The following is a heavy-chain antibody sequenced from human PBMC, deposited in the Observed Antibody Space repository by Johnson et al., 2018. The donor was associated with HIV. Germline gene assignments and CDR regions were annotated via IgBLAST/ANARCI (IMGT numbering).Heavy chain of an antibody. Sequence: VQLVESGGGVVQPGRSLRLSCAASGLTFSSYAMYCVRQAPGKGLEWVANIKQDGSEKYYVDSVKGRFTISRDNAKNSLYLQMNSPRAEDTAVYYCARVSGWYEKGALDIWGQGTMVTVSS. CDR2: IKQDGSEK. J-gene: IGHJ3*02. V-gene: IGHV3-7*04. D-gene: IGHD6-19*01. CDR3: ARVSGWYEKGALDI. CDR1: GLTFSSYA.